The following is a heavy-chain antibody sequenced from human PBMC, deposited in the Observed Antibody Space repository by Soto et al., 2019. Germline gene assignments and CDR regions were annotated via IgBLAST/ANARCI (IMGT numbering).Heavy chain of an antibody. V-gene: IGHV1-3*01. CDR2: INAGNGNT. Sequence: ASVKVSCKASGYTFTSYAMHWVRQAPGQRLEWMGWINAGNGNTKYSQKFQGRVTITRDTSASTAYMELSSLRSEETAVYYCARVYTRGSYGLFDYWGQGTLVTVSS. J-gene: IGHJ4*02. CDR1: GYTFTSYA. CDR3: ARVYTRGSYGLFDY. D-gene: IGHD5-18*01.